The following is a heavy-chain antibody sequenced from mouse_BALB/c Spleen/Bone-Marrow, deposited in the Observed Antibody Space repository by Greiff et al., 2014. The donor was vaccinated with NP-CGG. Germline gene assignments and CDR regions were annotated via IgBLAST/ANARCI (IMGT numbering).Heavy chain of an antibody. V-gene: IGHV14-3*02. CDR3: ARWEYYAMDY. CDR1: GFNIKDTY. J-gene: IGHJ4*01. Sequence: EVQLQQSGAELVKPGASVKLSCTASGFNIKDTYMHWVKQRPEQGLEWIGRIDPANGNTKYDPKFQGKATVTADTSSNTAYLQLSSLTSEDTAVYYCARWEYYAMDYWGQGTSVTVSA. D-gene: IGHD4-1*01. CDR2: IDPANGNT.